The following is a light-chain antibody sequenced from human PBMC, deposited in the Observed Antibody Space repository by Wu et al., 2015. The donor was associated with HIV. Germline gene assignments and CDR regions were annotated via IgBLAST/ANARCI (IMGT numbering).Light chain of an antibody. Sequence: ETVLTQSPGTLSLSPGGEAALSCRASQTVPNNLLAWYQHKPGQAPKPLIYGASGRATGTPDRFTGRGSGTQFTLTISDLEPDDYAVYICHQYGSLPFTFGEGTRVE. V-gene: IGKV3-20*01. CDR1: QTVPNNL. CDR2: GAS. CDR3: HQYGSLPFT. J-gene: IGKJ4*01.